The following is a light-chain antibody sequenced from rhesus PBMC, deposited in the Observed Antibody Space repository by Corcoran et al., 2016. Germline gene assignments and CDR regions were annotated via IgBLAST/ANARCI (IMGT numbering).Light chain of an antibody. J-gene: IGKJ1*01. CDR1: QGISTY. Sequence: DIQMTQSPSSLSASVGDRVTITCRASQGISTYLNWYQQKPGKAPKRLIYAASSLESGVPSRFRGSGFGTDFTLTISSLQPEDFATYYCLQYNSDPRTFGQGTKVEIK. V-gene: IGKV1-43*02. CDR3: LQYNSDPRT. CDR2: AAS.